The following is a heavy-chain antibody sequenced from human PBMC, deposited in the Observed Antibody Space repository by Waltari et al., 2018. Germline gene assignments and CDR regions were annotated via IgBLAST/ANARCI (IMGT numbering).Heavy chain of an antibody. V-gene: IGHV3-7*01. J-gene: IGHJ4*02. CDR1: GFTFSSYW. D-gene: IGHD2-21*01. Sequence: EVQLVESGGGLVQPGGSLRLSCAASGFTFSSYWMSWVRQAPGKGLEWVANIKQDGSEKYYVDSVKGRFTISRDNAKNSLYLQMNSLRAEDTAVYYCARAHIVVVMALENWGQGTLVTVSS. CDR3: ARAHIVVVMALEN. CDR2: IKQDGSEK.